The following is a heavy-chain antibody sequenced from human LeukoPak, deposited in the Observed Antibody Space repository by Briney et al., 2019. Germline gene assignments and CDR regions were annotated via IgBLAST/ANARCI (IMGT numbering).Heavy chain of an antibody. CDR3: ARDSQYSSGWYFRGGYYAMDV. V-gene: IGHV3-21*01. D-gene: IGHD6-19*01. CDR2: ISSSSSYI. J-gene: IGHJ6*02. Sequence: GGSLRLSCAASGFTFSSYSMNWVRQAPGKGLEWVSSISSSSSYIYYADSVKGRFTISRDNAKNSLYLQMNSLRAEDTAVYYCARDSQYSSGWYFRGGYYAMDVWGQGTTVTVSS. CDR1: GFTFSSYS.